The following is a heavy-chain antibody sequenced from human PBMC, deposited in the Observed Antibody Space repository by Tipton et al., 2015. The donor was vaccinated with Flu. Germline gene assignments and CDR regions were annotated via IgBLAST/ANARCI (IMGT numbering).Heavy chain of an antibody. Sequence: TLSLTCTVSGGSIVSSSYLWNWIRQPAGKGLEWIGRIYINGGTKYNPSLRGRAIISLDTSKNQFSLRLSSVTAADAAVYYCARDPLDDSDAYSYDYFYGLDIWGQGAAVTVSS. V-gene: IGHV4-61*02. CDR3: ARDPLDDSDAYSYDYFYGLDI. CDR1: GGSIVSSSYL. D-gene: IGHD3-22*01. J-gene: IGHJ6*02. CDR2: IYINGGT.